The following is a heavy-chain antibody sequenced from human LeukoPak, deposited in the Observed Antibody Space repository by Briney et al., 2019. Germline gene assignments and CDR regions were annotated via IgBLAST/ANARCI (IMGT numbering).Heavy chain of an antibody. CDR1: GFTFSIYS. J-gene: IGHJ5*02. D-gene: IGHD3-22*01. CDR3: ARRFRYYYDSSGYYWDWFDP. CDR2: ISSSSSYI. V-gene: IGHV3-21*01. Sequence: GGSLRLSCAASGFTFSIYSMNWVRQAPGKGLEWVSSISSSSSYIYYADSVKGRFTISRDNAKNSLYLQMNSLRAEDTAVYYCARRFRYYYDSSGYYWDWFDPWGQGTLVTVSS.